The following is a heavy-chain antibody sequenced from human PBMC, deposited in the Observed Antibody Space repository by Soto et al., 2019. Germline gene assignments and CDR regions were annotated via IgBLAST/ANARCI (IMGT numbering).Heavy chain of an antibody. J-gene: IGHJ4*02. CDR1: GGTFKNYA. D-gene: IGHD3-22*01. CDR2: VIPFFGTA. CDR3: ASTYYYDSSGHRT. V-gene: IGHV1-69*13. Sequence: ASVKVSCKASGGTFKNYAISWVRQAPGQGLEWMGGVIPFFGTANYAQKFQGRVSITADESTNTAYMALSSLRSEDTAVYYCASTYYYDSSGHRTWGQGTLVTVSS.